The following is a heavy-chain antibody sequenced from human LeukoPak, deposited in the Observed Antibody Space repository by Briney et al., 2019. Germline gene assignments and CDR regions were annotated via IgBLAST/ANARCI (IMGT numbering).Heavy chain of an antibody. V-gene: IGHV3-7*01. Sequence: GGSLRLSCAVSGFKFKNYWMTWVRQAPGKGLEWVTTIKPVGNEKYYVDSVKGRFTIARDNAKNSLYLQMNSLRVEDTSVYYCARGHYGMDVWGQGTTVTVSS. CDR3: ARGHYGMDV. J-gene: IGHJ6*02. CDR1: GFKFKNYW. CDR2: IKPVGNEK.